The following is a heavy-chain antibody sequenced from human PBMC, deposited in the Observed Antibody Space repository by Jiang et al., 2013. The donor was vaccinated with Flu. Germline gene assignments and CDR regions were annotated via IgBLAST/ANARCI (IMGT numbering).Heavy chain of an antibody. Sequence: QLLESGGGLVKPGGSLRLSCAASGFTFSSYSMNWVRQAPGKGLEWVSSISSSSSYIYYADSVKGRFTISRDNSKNTLYLQMNSLRAEDTAVYYCAKSPTWRWLHGFDYWGQGTLVTVSS. CDR2: ISSSSSYI. V-gene: IGHV3-21*04. CDR3: AKSPTWRWLHGFDY. J-gene: IGHJ4*02. CDR1: GFTFSSYS. D-gene: IGHD5-24*01.